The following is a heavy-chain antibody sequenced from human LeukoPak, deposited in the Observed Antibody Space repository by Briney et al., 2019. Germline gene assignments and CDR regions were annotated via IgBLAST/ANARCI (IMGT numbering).Heavy chain of an antibody. J-gene: IGHJ4*02. V-gene: IGHV3-21*01. CDR2: ISSSSSYI. CDR1: GFTFSSYS. CDR3: ATGSGYYTANPHDY. Sequence: GGSLRLSCAASGFTFSSYSMNWVRQAPGKGLEWVSSISSSSSYIYYADSVKGRFTISRDNAKNSLYLQMNSLRAEDTAVYYCATGSGYYTANPHDYWGQGTLVTVSS. D-gene: IGHD3-3*01.